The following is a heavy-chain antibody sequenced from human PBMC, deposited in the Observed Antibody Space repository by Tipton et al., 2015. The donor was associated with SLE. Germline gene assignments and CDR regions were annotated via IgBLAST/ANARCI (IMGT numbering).Heavy chain of an antibody. CDR1: GASIGSGGYS. CDR2: IFHSGIT. Sequence: TLSLTCAVSGASIGSGGYSWNWIRQPPGKGLQWIGYIFHSGITYYNPSLKSRVTTSVDRSKNQFSLRLTSVTAADTAVYYCATELFRGYTSGWGPDYWGQGTLVTVSS. D-gene: IGHD6-19*01. CDR3: ATELFRGYTSGWGPDY. J-gene: IGHJ4*02. V-gene: IGHV4-30-2*01.